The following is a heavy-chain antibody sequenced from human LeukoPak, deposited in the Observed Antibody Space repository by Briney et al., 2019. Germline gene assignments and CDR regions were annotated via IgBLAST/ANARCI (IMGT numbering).Heavy chain of an antibody. J-gene: IGHJ6*03. CDR2: ISSSGITI. CDR1: GFTLSSYE. CDR3: ARDQYGSGDGYYLDV. Sequence: GGSLRLSCAASGFTLSSYEMNWVRQAPGKGLEWVSYISSSGITIFYADSVKGRFTISRDNAKNSLYLQMNSLRAADTAVYYCARDQYGSGDGYYLDVWGTGNPVTISS. V-gene: IGHV3-48*03. D-gene: IGHD3-10*01.